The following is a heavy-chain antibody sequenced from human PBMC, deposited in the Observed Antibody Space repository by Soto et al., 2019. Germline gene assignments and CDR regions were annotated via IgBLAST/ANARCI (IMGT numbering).Heavy chain of an antibody. D-gene: IGHD2-15*01. CDR3: AKDQGLFCSGGTCYPSYTFHH. CDR1: GFTFSDHY. J-gene: IGHJ1*01. V-gene: IGHV3-72*01. CDR2: IRNKANNYAT. Sequence: GGSLRLSCAASGFTFSDHYMDWVRQAPGKGLEWVGRIRNKANNYATEYAASVKGRFTISRDDSKNTLYLQMNSLRAEDTAIYYCAKDQGLFCSGGTCYPSYTFHHWGQGTLVTVSS.